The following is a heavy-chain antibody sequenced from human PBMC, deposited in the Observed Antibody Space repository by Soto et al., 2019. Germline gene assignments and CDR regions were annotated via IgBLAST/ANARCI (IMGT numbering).Heavy chain of an antibody. CDR2: ILDDGNNK. D-gene: IGHD3-10*01. J-gene: IGHJ4*02. CDR1: GFTFSNYI. Sequence: QVPLAESGGGVVQSGRSLRLSCAASGFTFSNYIMHWVRQAPGKGLEWVAVILDDGNNKYYADSVKGRFTISRDNSKNTLYLKMNSLRTEDTAVYYCARDDEGGSYCDLGYWGQGTLVTVSS. CDR3: ARDDEGGSYCDLGY. V-gene: IGHV3-30-3*01.